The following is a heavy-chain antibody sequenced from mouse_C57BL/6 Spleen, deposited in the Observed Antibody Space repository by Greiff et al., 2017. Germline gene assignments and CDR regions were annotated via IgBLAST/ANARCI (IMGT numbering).Heavy chain of an antibody. V-gene: IGHV5-4*01. CDR1: GFTFSSYA. CDR2: ISAGGSYT. D-gene: IGHD1-1*01. J-gene: IGHJ2*01. Sequence: EVQLVESGGGLVKPGGSLKLSCAASGFTFSSYAMSWVRQTPEKRLEWVATISAGGSYTYYPDNVKGRFTISRDNAKNNLYLQMSHLKSEDTAMYYCARESGSSSYFDYWGQGTTLTVSS. CDR3: ARESGSSSYFDY.